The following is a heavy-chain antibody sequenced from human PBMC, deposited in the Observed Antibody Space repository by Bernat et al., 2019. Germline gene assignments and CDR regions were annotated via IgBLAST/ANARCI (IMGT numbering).Heavy chain of an antibody. J-gene: IGHJ4*02. CDR1: GFTFSSYA. CDR2: ISYDGSNK. V-gene: IGHV3-30*01. Sequence: QVQLVESGGGVVQPGRSLRLSCAASGFTFSSYAMHWVRQAPGKGLEWVAVISYDGSNKYYADSVKGRFTISRDNSKNTLYLQMNSLRAEDTAVYYCANGDVVVVAAHLDYWGQGTLVTVSS. CDR3: ANGDVVVVAAHLDY. D-gene: IGHD2-15*01.